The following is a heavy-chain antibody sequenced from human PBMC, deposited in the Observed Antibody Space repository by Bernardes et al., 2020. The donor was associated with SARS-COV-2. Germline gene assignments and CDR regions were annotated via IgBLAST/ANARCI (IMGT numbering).Heavy chain of an antibody. D-gene: IGHD2-2*01. CDR2: ISNGGHNT. J-gene: IGHJ4*02. CDR1: GFPYSTSA. V-gene: IGHV3-23*01. Sequence: GGSLRLSSAVSGFPYSTSAMSWVRQAPGKGLEWVSGISNGGHNTYYADSVKGRFTISRDISKNTLFLQMNSLRADDTAVYYCAKEVPSNDYWGQGTLVTVSS. CDR3: AKEVPSNDY.